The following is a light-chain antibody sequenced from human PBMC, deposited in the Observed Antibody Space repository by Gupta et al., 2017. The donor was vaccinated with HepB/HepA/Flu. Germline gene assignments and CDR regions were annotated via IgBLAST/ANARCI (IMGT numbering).Light chain of an antibody. CDR1: SSDVGGFNF. V-gene: IGLV2-14*03. Sequence: QSALTQPASVSGSPGQSITISCTGTSSDVGGFNFVSWFQQRPGKAPKLVIYDVSNRPSGVSNRFSGSKSGNTASLTISGLQAEDETDYYCSSYTSSSTWVFGGGTKLTVL. CDR2: DVS. J-gene: IGLJ3*02. CDR3: SSYTSSSTWV.